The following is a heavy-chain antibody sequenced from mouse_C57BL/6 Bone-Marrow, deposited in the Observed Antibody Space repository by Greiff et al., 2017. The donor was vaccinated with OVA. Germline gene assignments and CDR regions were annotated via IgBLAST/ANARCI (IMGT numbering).Heavy chain of an antibody. CDR1: GYTFTSYG. CDR2: IYPRSGNT. Sequence: QVQLKQSGAELARPGASVKLSCKASGYTFTSYGISWVKQRTGQGLEWIGEIYPRSGNTYYNEKFKGKATLTADKSSSTAYMELRSLTSEDSAVYFCARGNNYWMDYWGQGTSVTVSS. J-gene: IGHJ4*01. CDR3: ARGNNYWMDY. V-gene: IGHV1-81*01. D-gene: IGHD5-2*01.